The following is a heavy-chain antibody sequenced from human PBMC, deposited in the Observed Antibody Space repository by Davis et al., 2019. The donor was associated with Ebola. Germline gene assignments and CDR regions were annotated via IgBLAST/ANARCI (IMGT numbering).Heavy chain of an antibody. CDR3: ATHLMDDYYYYYMDV. CDR1: GYSFTSYW. Sequence: KVSCKGSGYSFTSYWIGWVRQMPGKGLEWMGIIYPGDSDTRYSPSFQGQVTISADKSISTAYLQWSSLKASDTAMYYCATHLMDDYYYYYMDVWGKGTTVTVSS. CDR2: IYPGDSDT. D-gene: IGHD3-10*01. V-gene: IGHV5-51*01. J-gene: IGHJ6*03.